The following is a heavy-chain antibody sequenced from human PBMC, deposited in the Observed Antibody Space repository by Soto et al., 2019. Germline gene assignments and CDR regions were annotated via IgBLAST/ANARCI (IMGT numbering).Heavy chain of an antibody. V-gene: IGHV3-48*01. D-gene: IGHD2-15*01. J-gene: IGHJ6*03. CDR1: GFTFCTYS. Sequence: EVQLVESGGGLVQPGGSLRLSCAASGFTFCTYSMNWVRQAPGKGLEWVSYISTTGSTIYYADSVKGRFTISRDNAKNSLYLQMTSLRAEDTAVYYCARYKGYCSGGSCYYYYYMDVWGKGTTVTVSS. CDR3: ARYKGYCSGGSCYYYYYMDV. CDR2: ISTTGSTI.